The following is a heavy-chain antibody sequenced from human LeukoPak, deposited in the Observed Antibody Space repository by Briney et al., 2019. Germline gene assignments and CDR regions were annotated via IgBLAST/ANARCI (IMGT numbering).Heavy chain of an antibody. Sequence: GGSLRLSCAASGFTFSSYSMNWVRQAPGKGLEWVSSISSSSSYIYYADSVKGRFTISRDNAKNSLYLQMNSLRAEDTAVYYCAKEGDGYNLGFDYWGQGTLVTVSS. CDR2: ISSSSSYI. V-gene: IGHV3-21*01. J-gene: IGHJ4*02. CDR1: GFTFSSYS. D-gene: IGHD5-24*01. CDR3: AKEGDGYNLGFDY.